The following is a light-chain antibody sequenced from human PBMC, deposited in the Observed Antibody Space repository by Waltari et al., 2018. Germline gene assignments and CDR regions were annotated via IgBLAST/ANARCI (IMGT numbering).Light chain of an antibody. CDR1: SSNIGRDA. J-gene: IGLJ2*01. CDR2: TNN. CDR3: AAWDDSLKDVV. Sequence: QSVLTQPPSASGTPGQRVTLSCSGASSNIGRDAVNWYQQFPGTAPKLLIYTNNQRPSGGPDRFSGSKSGTSASLAISGLQSEDEADYYGAAWDDSLKDVVFGGGTKLTVL. V-gene: IGLV1-44*01.